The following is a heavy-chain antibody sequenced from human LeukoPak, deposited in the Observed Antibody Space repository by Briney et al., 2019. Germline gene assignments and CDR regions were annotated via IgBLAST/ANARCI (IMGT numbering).Heavy chain of an antibody. CDR1: GYTFTGYY. D-gene: IGHD2-15*01. J-gene: IGHJ4*02. CDR2: INPNSGGT. CDR3: ARGVVVAATLLFDY. V-gene: IGHV1-2*02. Sequence: ASVKFSCKASGYTFTGYYMHWVRQAPGQGLEWMGWINPNSGGTNYAQKFQGRVTMTRDTSISTAYMELSRLRSDDTAVYYCARGVVVAATLLFDYWGQGTLVTVSS.